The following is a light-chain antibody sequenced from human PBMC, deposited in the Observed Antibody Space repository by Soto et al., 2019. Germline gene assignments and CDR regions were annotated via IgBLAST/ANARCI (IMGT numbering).Light chain of an antibody. CDR3: QHYGNSPPSVT. Sequence: EIVLTQSPDTLSLSPGERATLSCRASQSVSSDYLVWYQQKPGQAPRLIIYGASSRATGIPDRFSGSGSGTDFTLTISRLEPEDFAVYYCQHYGNSPPSVTFGPGTKVDIK. J-gene: IGKJ3*01. CDR2: GAS. V-gene: IGKV3-20*01. CDR1: QSVSSDY.